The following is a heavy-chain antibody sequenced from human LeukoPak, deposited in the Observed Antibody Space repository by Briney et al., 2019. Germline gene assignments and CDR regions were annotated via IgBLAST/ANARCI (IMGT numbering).Heavy chain of an antibody. V-gene: IGHV3-33*01. CDR3: ARDMFRSTSRIYGMDV. CDR1: GFTFSSYG. Sequence: GRSLRLSCAASGFTFSSYGMHWVRQAPGKGLEWVAVIWYDGSNKYYADSVKGRFTISRDNSKNTLYLQMNSLRAEDTAVYYCARDMFRSTSRIYGMDVWGQGTTVTVSS. CDR2: IWYDGSNK. D-gene: IGHD2-2*01. J-gene: IGHJ6*02.